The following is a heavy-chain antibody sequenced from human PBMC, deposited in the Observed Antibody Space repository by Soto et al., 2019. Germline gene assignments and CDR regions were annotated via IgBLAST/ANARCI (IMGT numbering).Heavy chain of an antibody. Sequence: QVQLVESGGGLVKPGGSLRLSCAASGFTFSDYYMTWIRQAPGKGLEWVSYISGSGYTIYYADSVKGRFTISRDNAKNSLYLQMHSLRAEDTAVYYCARDWGDGYTTGSIDNWGQGTLVTVSS. J-gene: IGHJ4*02. V-gene: IGHV3-11*01. D-gene: IGHD5-12*01. CDR1: GFTFSDYY. CDR2: ISGSGYTI. CDR3: ARDWGDGYTTGSIDN.